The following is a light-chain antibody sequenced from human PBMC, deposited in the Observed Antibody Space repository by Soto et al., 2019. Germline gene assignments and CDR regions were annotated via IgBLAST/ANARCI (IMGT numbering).Light chain of an antibody. Sequence: DIQMTQSPSTLSASIVDRVTIICRASQSISDWLAWYQQKPGKAPKLLIYDISNLEIGVPSRFSGSGSGTEFTLTISGLQPDDFATYYCQQYNSYSFGQGTKVDI. CDR2: DIS. CDR3: QQYNSYS. V-gene: IGKV1-5*02. CDR1: QSISDW. J-gene: IGKJ1*01.